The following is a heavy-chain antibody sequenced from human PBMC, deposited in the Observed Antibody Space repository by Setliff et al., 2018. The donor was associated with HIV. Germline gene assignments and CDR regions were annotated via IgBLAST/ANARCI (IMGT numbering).Heavy chain of an antibody. CDR2: ISSSGSTI. J-gene: IGHJ4*02. V-gene: IGHV3-11*04. D-gene: IGHD6-13*01. CDR1: GFTFSDYY. Sequence: GGSLRLSCAASGFTFSDYYMSWIRQAPGKGLEWVSYISSSGSTIYYADSVKGRFTISRDNDKKSLYLQMNSLRAEDTAVYYCARDLSIAAVGTDVGGYFDYWGQGTLVTVSS. CDR3: ARDLSIAAVGTDVGGYFDY.